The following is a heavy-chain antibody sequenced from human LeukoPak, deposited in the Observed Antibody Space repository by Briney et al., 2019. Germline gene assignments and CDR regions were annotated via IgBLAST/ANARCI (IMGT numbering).Heavy chain of an antibody. J-gene: IGHJ3*02. Sequence: ASVKVSCKASGYTFTGYYMHWVRQAPGQGLEWMGIINPSGGSTSYAQKFQGRVTMTRDMSTSTVYMELSSLRSEDTAVYYRARGEIYIVVVPAAQHDAFDIWGQGTMVTVSS. CDR2: INPSGGST. CDR3: ARGEIYIVVVPAAQHDAFDI. V-gene: IGHV1-46*01. D-gene: IGHD2-2*01. CDR1: GYTFTGYY.